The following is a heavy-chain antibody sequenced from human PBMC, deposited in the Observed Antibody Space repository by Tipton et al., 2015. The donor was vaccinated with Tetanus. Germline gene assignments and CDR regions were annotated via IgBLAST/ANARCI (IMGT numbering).Heavy chain of an antibody. D-gene: IGHD1-1*01. CDR2: INTDKGST. CDR1: GYTFTRFG. Sequence: QLVQSGAEMKKPGASVKVSCKASGYTFTRFGINWVRQAPGQGLEWMGWINTDKGSTNYAQNLQGRVIMTTDTYTLTAYMELRSLRSDDTAVYYCARGGTMDYWGQGTLVTVSA. V-gene: IGHV1-18*01. J-gene: IGHJ4*02. CDR3: ARGGTMDY.